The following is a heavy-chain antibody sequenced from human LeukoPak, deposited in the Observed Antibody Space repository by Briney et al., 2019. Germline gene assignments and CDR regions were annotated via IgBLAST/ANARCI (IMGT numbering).Heavy chain of an antibody. CDR2: IYHSGST. CDR3: ARVAASGYYDY. Sequence: SQTLSLTCAVSGGSISSGGYSWSWIRQPPGKGLEWIGYIYHSGSTYYNPSLKSRVTISVDRSKNQFSLKLNSVTAADTAVYYCARVAASGYYDYWGQGALVTVSS. J-gene: IGHJ4*02. D-gene: IGHD3-22*01. CDR1: GGSISSGGYS. V-gene: IGHV4-30-2*01.